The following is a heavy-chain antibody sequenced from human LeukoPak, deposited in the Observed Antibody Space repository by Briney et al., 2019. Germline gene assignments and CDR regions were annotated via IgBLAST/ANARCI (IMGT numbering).Heavy chain of an antibody. CDR2: IHDSGST. Sequence: TSETLSLTCAVSGGSISTRYYYWGWIRQPPGKGLEWIGTIHDSGSTYYSPSLKSQVTISVDTSNNQFSLKLSSVTAGDTAVYYCASLYFYGSGRFPNYWGQGILVTVST. CDR1: GGSISTRYYY. V-gene: IGHV4-39*01. CDR3: ASLYFYGSGRFPNY. J-gene: IGHJ4*02. D-gene: IGHD3-10*01.